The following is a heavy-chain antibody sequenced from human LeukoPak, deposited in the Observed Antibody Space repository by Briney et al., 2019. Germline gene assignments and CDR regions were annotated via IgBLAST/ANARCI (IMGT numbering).Heavy chain of an antibody. CDR2: IYYIRNT. CDR1: GAPVGSAGYY. Sequence: SETLSLTCTVSGAPVGSAGYYWTWIRQPPGGGLEWIGYIYYIRNTYYNPSLKSRVTMSLDPSNNQFSLRLNSVTAADTAVYYCARTQSQSGSYRYYFGYWGQGTLVTVSS. CDR3: ARTQSQSGSYRYYFGY. J-gene: IGHJ4*02. D-gene: IGHD1-26*01. V-gene: IGHV4-61*08.